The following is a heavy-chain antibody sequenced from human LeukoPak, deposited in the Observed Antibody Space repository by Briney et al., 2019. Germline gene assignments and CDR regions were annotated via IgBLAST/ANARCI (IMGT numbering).Heavy chain of an antibody. CDR3: ARGLGELPPGHPSFDY. J-gene: IGHJ4*02. Sequence: ASVKVSCKASGYTFISYGINWVRQAPGQGLEWMGWISAYNGNTNYAQKFQGRVTMTTDTSTSTAYMELRSLRSDDTAVYYCARGLGELPPGHPSFDYWGQGTLVTVSS. D-gene: IGHD1-26*01. CDR2: ISAYNGNT. CDR1: GYTFISYG. V-gene: IGHV1-18*01.